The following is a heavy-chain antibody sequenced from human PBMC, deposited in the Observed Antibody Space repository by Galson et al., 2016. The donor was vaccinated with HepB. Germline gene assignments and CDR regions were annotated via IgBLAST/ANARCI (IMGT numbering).Heavy chain of an antibody. V-gene: IGHV3-21*01. J-gene: IGHJ4*02. CDR2: ISSSSSYI. Sequence: SLRLSCAASGFTFSSYGMNWVRQAPGKGLEWVSSISSSSSYIYYANSVKGRFTISRDNAKNSLYLQMNSLRPEDTAVYYCAREGRTYCSGIKCYSGDFDYWGQGTLVTVSS. CDR1: GFTFSSYG. D-gene: IGHD2-15*01. CDR3: AREGRTYCSGIKCYSGDFDY.